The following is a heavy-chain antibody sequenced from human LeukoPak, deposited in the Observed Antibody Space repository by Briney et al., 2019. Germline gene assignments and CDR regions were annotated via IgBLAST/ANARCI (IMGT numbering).Heavy chain of an antibody. V-gene: IGHV4-59*01. Sequence: SETLSLTCTVSGGSISSYYWSWIRQPPGKGLEWIGYIYYSGSTNYNPSLKSRVTISVDTSKNQFSLKLSSVTAADTAVYYCARDPKRSGGWYYYDSSGDYYFDYWGQGTLVTVSS. D-gene: IGHD3-22*01. J-gene: IGHJ4*02. CDR2: IYYSGST. CDR1: GGSISSYY. CDR3: ARDPKRSGGWYYYDSSGDYYFDY.